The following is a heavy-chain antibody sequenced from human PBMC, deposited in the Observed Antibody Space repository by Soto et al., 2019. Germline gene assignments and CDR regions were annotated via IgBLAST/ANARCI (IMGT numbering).Heavy chain of an antibody. CDR2: ISYDGSNK. J-gene: IGHJ4*02. D-gene: IGHD3-10*01. CDR3: AKLWFGESVLFDY. CDR1: GFTFSSYG. V-gene: IGHV3-30*18. Sequence: AGGSLRLSCAASGFTFSSYGMHWVRQAPGKGLEWVAVISYDGSNKYYADSVKGRFTISRDNSKNTLYLQMNSLRAEDTAVYYCAKLWFGESVLFDYWGQGTLVTVSS.